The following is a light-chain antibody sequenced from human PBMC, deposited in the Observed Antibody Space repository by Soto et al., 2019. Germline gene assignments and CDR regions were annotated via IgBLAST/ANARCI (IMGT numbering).Light chain of an antibody. V-gene: IGKV3-15*01. Sequence: EIVLTQSPGTLSLSPGERVTLSCRASQSVSSSYLAWYQQKPGQAPRLLIYGASTKATDMPGRFSGRGSGTEFTLTINNLQSEDFAVYYCQQYRNWPRTFGQGTKVDI. CDR3: QQYRNWPRT. CDR1: QSVSSSY. J-gene: IGKJ1*01. CDR2: GAS.